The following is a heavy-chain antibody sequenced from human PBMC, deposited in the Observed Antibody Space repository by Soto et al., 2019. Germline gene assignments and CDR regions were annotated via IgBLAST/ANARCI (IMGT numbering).Heavy chain of an antibody. CDR2: ISPKNGNT. CDR1: GYSFSTYD. CDR3: ATSYDSGFDP. Sequence: ASVKVSCKASGYSFSTYDISGLRQAPGQGPEWMGRISPKNGNTNYAQNFQDGVTTTADTSSSTAYMELRGLRSDDTAKYYCATSYDSGFDPWGQGTLVTVSS. V-gene: IGHV1-18*04. J-gene: IGHJ5*02. D-gene: IGHD3-3*01.